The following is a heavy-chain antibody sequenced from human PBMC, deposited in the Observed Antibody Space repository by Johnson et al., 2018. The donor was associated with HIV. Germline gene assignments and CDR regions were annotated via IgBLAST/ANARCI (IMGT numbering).Heavy chain of an antibody. Sequence: VQLVESGGGVVQPGRSLRLSCAASGFTFSNYGMHWVRQAPGKGLEWVAVIWYDGSNKHYADSVKGRFTISRDNSTLYLQMNSLRAEDTAVYYCARGRIAAGGMRGGAFDVWGQGTRVTVSP. J-gene: IGHJ3*01. V-gene: IGHV3-33*01. D-gene: IGHD6-13*01. CDR3: ARGRIAAGGMRGGAFDV. CDR1: GFTFSNYG. CDR2: IWYDGSNK.